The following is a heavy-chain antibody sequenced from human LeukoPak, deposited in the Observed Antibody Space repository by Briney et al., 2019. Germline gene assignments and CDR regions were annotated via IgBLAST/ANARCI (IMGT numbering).Heavy chain of an antibody. CDR2: IYYTGST. V-gene: IGHV4-59*01. CDR3: ARGSKAAPGTFDY. CDR1: GGSISSYY. D-gene: IGHD6-13*01. Sequence: SETLSLTCTVSGGSISSYYWSWIRQPPGKGLEWIGYIYYTGSTDYNPSLKSRVAISVVTSKNQFSLKLSSVTAADTAVYYCARGSKAAPGTFDYWGQGTLVTVSS. J-gene: IGHJ4*02.